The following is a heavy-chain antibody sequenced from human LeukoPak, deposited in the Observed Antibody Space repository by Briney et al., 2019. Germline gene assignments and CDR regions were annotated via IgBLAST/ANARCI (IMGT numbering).Heavy chain of an antibody. D-gene: IGHD3-9*01. V-gene: IGHV3-23*01. CDR1: GFTFSNYA. J-gene: IGHJ3*02. CDR3: AKFDISLDAFDI. CDR2: ISGSGGST. Sequence: PGGSLRLSCTASGFTFSNYAMSWVRQAPGKGLEWVSAISGSGGSTYYADSVKGWFTISRDNSKNTLYLQMNSLRAEDTAVYYCAKFDISLDAFDIWGQGTMVTVSS.